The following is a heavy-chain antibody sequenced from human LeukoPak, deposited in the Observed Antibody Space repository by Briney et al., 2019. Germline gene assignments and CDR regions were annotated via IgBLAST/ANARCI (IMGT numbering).Heavy chain of an antibody. J-gene: IGHJ5*02. V-gene: IGHV1-69*04. CDR3: ARESCSSTSCYLGWFDP. CDR2: IIPIFGIA. CDR1: GYTFTSYY. D-gene: IGHD2-2*01. Sequence: SVKVSCKASGYTFTSYYMHWVRQAPGQGLEWMGRIIPIFGIANYAQKFQGRVTITADKSTSTAYMELSSLRSEDTAVYYCARESCSSTSCYLGWFDPWGQGTLVTVSS.